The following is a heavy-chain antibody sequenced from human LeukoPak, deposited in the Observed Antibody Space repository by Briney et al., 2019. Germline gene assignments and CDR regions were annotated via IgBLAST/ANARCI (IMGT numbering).Heavy chain of an antibody. J-gene: IGHJ4*02. Sequence: PGGSLRLSCAASGFTFSSYSMNWVRQAPGKGLEWVSSISSSGSFIYYADSLKGRFTISRDNAKNSLYLQMNSLRAEDTAIYYCARPHSSITMVRGVLGNWGQGTLVTVSS. CDR3: ARPHSSITMVRGVLGN. CDR1: GFTFSSYS. D-gene: IGHD3-10*01. V-gene: IGHV3-21*04. CDR2: ISSSGSFI.